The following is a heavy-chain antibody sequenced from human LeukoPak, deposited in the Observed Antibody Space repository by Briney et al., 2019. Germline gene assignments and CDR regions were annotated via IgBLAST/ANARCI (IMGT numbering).Heavy chain of an antibody. Sequence: ASVKVSCKASGYTFTMYYMHWVRQAPVQGLEWIGIINPSVGSANYAQKFQGRVTMTRDTSTSTVYMELSSLRSEDTAVYYCARDVSQGSGSYRNQAFDYWGQGTLVTVSS. CDR2: INPSVGSA. D-gene: IGHD3-10*01. CDR3: ARDVSQGSGSYRNQAFDY. CDR1: GYTFTMYY. J-gene: IGHJ4*02. V-gene: IGHV1-46*01.